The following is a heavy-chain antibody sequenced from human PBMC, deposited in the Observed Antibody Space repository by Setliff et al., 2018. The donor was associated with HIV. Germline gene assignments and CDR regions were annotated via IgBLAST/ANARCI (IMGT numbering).Heavy chain of an antibody. CDR1: GGSISSGGFY. V-gene: IGHV4-61*08. D-gene: IGHD3-10*01. J-gene: IGHJ5*02. CDR2: IYTSGST. CDR3: ARDRHSSGLGSYGP. Sequence: SETLSLTCTVTGGSISSGGFYWTWIRQHPGKGLEWIGYIYTSGSTNYNPSLKSRVTMSVDTSKNQFSLKLSSVTAADTAVYFCARDRHSSGLGSYGPWGPGILVTVSS.